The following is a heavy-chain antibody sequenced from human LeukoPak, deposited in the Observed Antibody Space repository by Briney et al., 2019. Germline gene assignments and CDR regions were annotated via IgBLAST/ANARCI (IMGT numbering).Heavy chain of an antibody. Sequence: SETLSLTCAVYGGSFSGYYWSWIRQPPGKGLEWIGEINHSGSTKYNPSLKSRVTISVDTSKNQFSLKLSSVTAADTAVYYCAKDRNGDFAYDFDFWGQGTLVTVSS. CDR3: AKDRNGDFAYDFDF. CDR2: INHSGST. CDR1: GGSFSGYY. D-gene: IGHD4-17*01. V-gene: IGHV4-34*01. J-gene: IGHJ4*02.